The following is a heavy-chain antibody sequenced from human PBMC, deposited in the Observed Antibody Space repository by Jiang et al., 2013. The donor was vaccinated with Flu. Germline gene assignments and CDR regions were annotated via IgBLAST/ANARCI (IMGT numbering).Heavy chain of an antibody. D-gene: IGHD3-3*01. V-gene: IGHV4-38-2*01. J-gene: IGHJ5*02. Sequence: GSGLVKPSETLSLTCAVSGYSISSGYYWGWIRQPPGKGLEWIGSIYHSGSTYYNPSLKSRVTISVDTSKNQFSLKLSSVTAADTAVYYCARVGFGAIFGVVNNWFDPWGQGTLVTVSS. CDR3: ARVGFGAIFGVVNNWFDP. CDR1: GYSISSGYY. CDR2: IYHSGST.